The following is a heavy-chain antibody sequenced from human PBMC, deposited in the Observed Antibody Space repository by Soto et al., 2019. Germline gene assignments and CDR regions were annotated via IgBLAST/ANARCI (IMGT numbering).Heavy chain of an antibody. J-gene: IGHJ5*02. V-gene: IGHV1-3*01. CDR1: GYTFTSYA. D-gene: IGHD6-13*01. Sequence: ASVKVSCKASGYTFTSYAMHWVRQAPGQRLEWMGWINAGNGNTKYSQKFQGRVTITRDTSASTAYMELSSLRSEDTAVYYCARDLSEGEAAQTDPFDPWGQGTLVTVSS. CDR2: INAGNGNT. CDR3: ARDLSEGEAAQTDPFDP.